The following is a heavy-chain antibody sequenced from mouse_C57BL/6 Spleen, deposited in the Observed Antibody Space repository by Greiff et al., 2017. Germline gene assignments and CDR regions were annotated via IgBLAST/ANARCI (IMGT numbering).Heavy chain of an antibody. Sequence: VQLQQPGAELVKPGASVKLSCKASGYTFTSYWMHWVKQRPGQGLEWIGMIHPNSGSTNYNEKFKSKATLTVDKSSSTAYMQLSSLTSEDSAVYYCARFTYGYDDAMDYWGQGTSVTVSS. CDR3: ARFTYGYDDAMDY. J-gene: IGHJ4*01. CDR2: IHPNSGST. D-gene: IGHD2-2*01. CDR1: GYTFTSYW. V-gene: IGHV1-64*01.